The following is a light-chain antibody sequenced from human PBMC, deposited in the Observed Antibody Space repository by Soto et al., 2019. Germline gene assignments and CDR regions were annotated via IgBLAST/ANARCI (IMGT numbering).Light chain of an antibody. J-gene: IGKJ5*01. V-gene: IGKV2-30*02. CDR2: KVS. Sequence: EVVMTQSPLSLPVTLGQLAAFSCRSNESLVHSDGIAYFSWFQQRPGRSPRRLIYKVSNRDSGVPARFSGSGSGTDFALKISRVEAEDVGVYYCMQGTHWPITFGQGTRLEIK. CDR3: MQGTHWPIT. CDR1: ESLVHSDGIAY.